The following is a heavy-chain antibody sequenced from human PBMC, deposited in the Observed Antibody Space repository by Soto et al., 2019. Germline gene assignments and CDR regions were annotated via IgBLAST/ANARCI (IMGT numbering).Heavy chain of an antibody. J-gene: IGHJ5*02. CDR1: GGTFSSYA. CDR2: IIPIFGTA. CDR3: ARGVSGGNTSGVDP. V-gene: IGHV1-69*13. Sequence: ASVKFSCKSSGGTFSSYAISWVRQAPGQGLEWMGGIIPIFGTANYAQKFQGRVTITADESTSTAYMELSSLRSEDTAVYYCARGVSGGNTSGVDPWGQGTLVTVPS. D-gene: IGHD3-16*01.